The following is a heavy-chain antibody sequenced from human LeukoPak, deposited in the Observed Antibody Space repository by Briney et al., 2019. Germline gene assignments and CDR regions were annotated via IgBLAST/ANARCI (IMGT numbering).Heavy chain of an antibody. CDR2: INFGGSI. J-gene: IGHJ4*02. Sequence: PSETLSLTCAVYGGSFRGYYWSWIRQPPGKGLEWIGEINFGGSINYTPSLKSRVTISVDTSKNQFSLKLSSVTAADTAVYYCARERRGYNYGGFDYWGQGTLVTVSS. D-gene: IGHD5-18*01. CDR3: ARERRGYNYGGFDY. V-gene: IGHV4-34*01. CDR1: GGSFRGYY.